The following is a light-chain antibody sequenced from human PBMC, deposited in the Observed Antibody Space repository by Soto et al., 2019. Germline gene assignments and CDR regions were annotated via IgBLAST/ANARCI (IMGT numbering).Light chain of an antibody. V-gene: IGLV2-23*01. J-gene: IGLJ3*02. CDR2: EDN. CDR3: RSIGTSGTWV. Sequence: QSALTKPASVSGSPGQSITISCTGTSCDVGSYNLVSWYQQHPGKAPKLMISEDNKRTSGISNRFSGSKSGNTASLTIPGLEDEDEADYYCRSIGTSGTWVFGGGTKLTVL. CDR1: SCDVGSYNL.